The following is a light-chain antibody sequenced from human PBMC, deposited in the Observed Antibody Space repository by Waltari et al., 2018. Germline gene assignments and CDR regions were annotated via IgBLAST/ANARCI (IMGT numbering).Light chain of an antibody. CDR2: DAS. Sequence: EIVLTQSPATLSLSPGERATLSCRASQSVSSYLAWYQQKPGQAPRLLIYDASNRATGSPARFSGSGSGTDFTLTISSLEPEDFAVYYCQQQRTFGQGTKVEIK. J-gene: IGKJ1*01. V-gene: IGKV3-11*01. CDR3: QQQRT. CDR1: QSVSSY.